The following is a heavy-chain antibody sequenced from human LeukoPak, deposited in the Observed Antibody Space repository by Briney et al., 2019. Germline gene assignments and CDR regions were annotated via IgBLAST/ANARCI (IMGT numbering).Heavy chain of an antibody. CDR3: VSPRSGVGIDY. V-gene: IGHV5-51*01. CDR2: MWPGDSDT. Sequence: GESLKISCKGSGYSFTSYWIGWVRPMPGKGLEWMGIMWPGDSDTRYSPSFEGQVTISADKSISTAYLQWSSLEASDNAIYSCVSPRSGVGIDYWGQGTLVTVSS. CDR1: GYSFTSYW. D-gene: IGHD3-10*01. J-gene: IGHJ4*02.